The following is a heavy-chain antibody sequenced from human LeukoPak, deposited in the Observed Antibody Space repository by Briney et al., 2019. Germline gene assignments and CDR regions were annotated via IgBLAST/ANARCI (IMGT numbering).Heavy chain of an antibody. CDR1: GDSISTYH. CDR3: ARDKRHSYGRYFDP. Sequence: PSETLSLTCSVSGDSISTYHWNWIRKPPGKGLEWIGYMQSTGNSNYNPSLKNRVNIFVDMSKNQFVLNLRSVIAADTAVYYCARDKRHSYGRYFDPWGQGMLVTVTS. J-gene: IGHJ4*02. D-gene: IGHD5-18*01. V-gene: IGHV4-59*01. CDR2: MQSTGNS.